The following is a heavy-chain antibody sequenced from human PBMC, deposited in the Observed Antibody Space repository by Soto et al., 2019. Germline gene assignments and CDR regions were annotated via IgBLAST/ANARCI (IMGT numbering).Heavy chain of an antibody. Sequence: GGSLRLSCSASGFTFSSYAMHWVRQAPGKGLEYVSAISSNGGSTYYADSVKGRFTISRDNSKNTLYLQMSSLRAEDTAVYYCVKDSVLLWFGELVGMDVWGQGTTVTVSS. J-gene: IGHJ6*02. CDR3: VKDSVLLWFGELVGMDV. CDR2: ISSNGGST. V-gene: IGHV3-64D*08. CDR1: GFTFSSYA. D-gene: IGHD3-10*01.